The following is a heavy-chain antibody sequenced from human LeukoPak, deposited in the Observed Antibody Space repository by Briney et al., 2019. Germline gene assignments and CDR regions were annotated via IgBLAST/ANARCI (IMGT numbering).Heavy chain of an antibody. V-gene: IGHV1-18*01. Sequence: GASVKLSCKASGYTFTSYGISWVRQAPGQGLEWMGWISAYNGNTNYAQKLQGRVTMTTDTSTSTAYMELRSLRSDDTAVYYCAISAAGNYFEFWGQGTMVTVSS. CDR3: AISAAGNYFEF. J-gene: IGHJ4*01. D-gene: IGHD6-13*01. CDR1: GYTFTSYG. CDR2: ISAYNGNT.